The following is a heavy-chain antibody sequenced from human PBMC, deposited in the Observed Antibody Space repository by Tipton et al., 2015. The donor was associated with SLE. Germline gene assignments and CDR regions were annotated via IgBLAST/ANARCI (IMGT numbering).Heavy chain of an antibody. CDR1: GGSISSSNYY. Sequence: LSLTCTVSGGSISSSNYYWGWIRQPPGKGLEWIGSIYYSGSTYYNPSLKSRVSISVDTSKNQFFLNLHSVTAADTAVYYCARGGASVLIRNCYFDYWGQGSLVTVSP. CDR3: ARGGASVLIRNCYFDY. CDR2: IYYSGST. D-gene: IGHD2-8*01. J-gene: IGHJ4*01. V-gene: IGHV4-39*07.